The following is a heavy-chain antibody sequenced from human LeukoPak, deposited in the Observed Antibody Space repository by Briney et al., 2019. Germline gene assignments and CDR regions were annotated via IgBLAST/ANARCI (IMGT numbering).Heavy chain of an antibody. CDR1: GFTFSNSW. CDR3: VKDAGTA. Sequence: GGSLRLSCAASGFTFSNSWMSWVRQAPGKGLECVANIKKDGSEKYYINSVKGRFTISRDNAKNSLYLQMNSLTAEDTALYYCVKDAGTAWGQGTLVTVSS. D-gene: IGHD2-8*02. J-gene: IGHJ5*02. CDR2: IKKDGSEK. V-gene: IGHV3-7*01.